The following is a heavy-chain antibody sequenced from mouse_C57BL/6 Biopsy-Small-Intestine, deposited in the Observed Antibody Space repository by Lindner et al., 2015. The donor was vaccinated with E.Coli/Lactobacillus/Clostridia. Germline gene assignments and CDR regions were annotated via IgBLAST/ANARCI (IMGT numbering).Heavy chain of an antibody. CDR3: ARDRDVGAAAGTFILLHGMDV. CDR2: FDPEDGET. V-gene: IGHV1-36*01. J-gene: IGHJ1*01. D-gene: IGHD1-1*01. CDR1: GYTLTELS. Sequence: SVKVSCKVSGYTLTELSMHWVRQAPGKGLEWMGRFDPEDGETIYAQKFQGRVTMTEDTSADTAYMELNSLRPEDTAVYYCARDRDVGAAAGTFILLHGMDVWGQGTTVTVSS.